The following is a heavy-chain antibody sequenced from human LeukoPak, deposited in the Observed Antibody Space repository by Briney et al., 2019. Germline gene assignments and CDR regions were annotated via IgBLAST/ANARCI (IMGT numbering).Heavy chain of an antibody. Sequence: GGSLRLSCAASGFTFSNFWMHWVRHATGKGLVWVSRINSDGSTTHYADSVKGRFTISRDNAKNTLYLQMNSLRAEDTALYYCAQGLKIGHWGRGTLVTVSS. CDR2: INSDGSTT. V-gene: IGHV3-74*01. D-gene: IGHD2-21*01. J-gene: IGHJ4*02. CDR1: GFTFSNFW. CDR3: AQGLKIGH.